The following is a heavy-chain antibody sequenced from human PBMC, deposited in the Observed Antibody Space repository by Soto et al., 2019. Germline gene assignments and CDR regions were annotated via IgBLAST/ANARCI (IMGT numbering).Heavy chain of an antibody. V-gene: IGHV3-23*01. CDR3: AKRLGIGADSYYYYYSMDV. CDR2: ISGGGDIT. D-gene: IGHD6-13*01. CDR1: RVSFSRYG. Sequence: EVQLLESGGCLVQPGGSLRLSCAVSRVSFSRYGMSWVRQAPGKGLEWVSVISGGGDITYYADSVKGRFTISRDNSKTTLYLQMTSLRAENTAVYYCAKRLGIGADSYYYYYSMDVWGHGTTVTVSS. J-gene: IGHJ6*02.